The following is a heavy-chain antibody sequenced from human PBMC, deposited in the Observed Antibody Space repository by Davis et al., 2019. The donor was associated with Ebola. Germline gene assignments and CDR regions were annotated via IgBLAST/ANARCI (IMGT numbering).Heavy chain of an antibody. CDR1: GGTFSSYA. D-gene: IGHD3-22*01. J-gene: IGHJ4*02. CDR3: ARGPGYYESSSYLDY. CDR2: IIPIFGTA. Sequence: SVKVSCKASGGTFSSYAISWVRQAPGQGLEWMGGIIPIFGTANYEQKFQGRVTITADESTSTAYMELSSLRSDDAAVYYCARGPGYYESSSYLDYWGQGTLVTVSS. V-gene: IGHV1-69*13.